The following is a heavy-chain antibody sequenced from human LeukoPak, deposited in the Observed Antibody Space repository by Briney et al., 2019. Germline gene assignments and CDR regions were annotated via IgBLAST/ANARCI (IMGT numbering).Heavy chain of an antibody. V-gene: IGHV1-2*02. CDR1: GYTFTGYY. D-gene: IGHD4-17*01. Sequence: VASVKVSCKASGYTFTGYYMHWVRHAPGQGLEWMGWFNPNSGGTNYAQKFQGRVTMTRDTSISTAYMELSRLRSDDTAVYYCARVAPNYGDYLDYWGQGTLVTVSS. CDR3: ARVAPNYGDYLDY. J-gene: IGHJ4*02. CDR2: FNPNSGGT.